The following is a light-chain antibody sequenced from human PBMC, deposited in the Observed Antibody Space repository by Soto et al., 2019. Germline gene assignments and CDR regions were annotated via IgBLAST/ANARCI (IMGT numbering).Light chain of an antibody. Sequence: EIVLTQSPATLSLSPGERATLSCWASQSISTSLAWYQKKPGQAPRLLIYGASNRAAGIPARFSGSGSGTDFTLTISSLECEDFAVYYCQQRKSWPLTFGGGTKVDIK. CDR1: QSISTS. CDR2: GAS. J-gene: IGKJ4*01. V-gene: IGKV3-11*01. CDR3: QQRKSWPLT.